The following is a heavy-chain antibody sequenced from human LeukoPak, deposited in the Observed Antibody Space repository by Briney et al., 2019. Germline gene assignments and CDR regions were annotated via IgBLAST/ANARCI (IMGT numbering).Heavy chain of an antibody. J-gene: IGHJ6*03. V-gene: IGHV3-23*01. CDR1: GFTFSSYA. Sequence: TGGSLRLSCAASGFTFSSYAMSWVRQAPGKGLEWVLAVSGSGGSTYYADSVKGRFTISRDNSKNTLYLQMNSLRAEDTAVYYCAKDLGSYYYYMDVWGKGTTVTVSS. D-gene: IGHD3-10*01. CDR2: VSGSGGST. CDR3: AKDLGSYYYYMDV.